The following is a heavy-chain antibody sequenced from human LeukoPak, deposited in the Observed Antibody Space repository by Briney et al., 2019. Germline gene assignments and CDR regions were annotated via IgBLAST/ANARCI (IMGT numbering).Heavy chain of an antibody. CDR1: GGSISSYY. CDR2: IYTSGST. D-gene: IGHD3-10*01. Sequence: SETLSLTCTVSGGSISSYYWSWIRQPAGKGLEWIGRIYTSGSTNYNPSLKSRVTMSVDTSRNQFSLKLNSVTAADTAVYYCAKSNGYGLIDIWGQGTMVTVSS. V-gene: IGHV4-4*07. J-gene: IGHJ3*02. CDR3: AKSNGYGLIDI.